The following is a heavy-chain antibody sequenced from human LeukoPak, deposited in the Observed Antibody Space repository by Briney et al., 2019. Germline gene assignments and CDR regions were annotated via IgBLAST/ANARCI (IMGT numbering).Heavy chain of an antibody. CDR2: INPNSGGT. CDR3: AREEWELLRVFASEFDY. J-gene: IGHJ4*02. V-gene: IGHV1-2*02. D-gene: IGHD1-26*01. Sequence: GASVKVSCKASGYTFTGYYMHWVRQAPGQGLEWMGWINPNSGGTNYAQKFQGRVTMTRDTSISTAYMELSRLRSDDTAVYYCAREEWELLRVFASEFDYWGQGTLVTVSS. CDR1: GYTFTGYY.